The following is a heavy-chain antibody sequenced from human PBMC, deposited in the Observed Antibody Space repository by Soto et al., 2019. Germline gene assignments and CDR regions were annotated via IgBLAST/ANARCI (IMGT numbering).Heavy chain of an antibody. CDR1: GGSISPFY. Sequence: PSETLSLTCTVSGGSISPFYWSWVRQPPGKGLEWIGYLYYSGNTNDNPSRKSRVTISVDASKNQVSLRLTSVTAADTAVYYCARVGGVAARTFDYWGQGTVVTV. J-gene: IGHJ4*02. D-gene: IGHD2-15*01. CDR3: ARVGGVAARTFDY. CDR2: LYYSGNT. V-gene: IGHV4-59*01.